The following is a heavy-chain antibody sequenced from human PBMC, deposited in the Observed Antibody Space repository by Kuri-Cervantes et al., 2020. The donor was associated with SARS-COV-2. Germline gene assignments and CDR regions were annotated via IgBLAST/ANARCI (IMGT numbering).Heavy chain of an antibody. D-gene: IGHD6-13*01. Sequence: LSLTCAASGFTFSSYGMHWVRQAPGKGLEWVAVIWYDGSNKYYADSVKGRFTISGDNAKNSLYLQMNSLRDEDTAVYYCARAISSWFDYWGQGTLVTVSS. J-gene: IGHJ4*02. CDR2: IWYDGSNK. CDR3: ARAISSWFDY. V-gene: IGHV3-33*01. CDR1: GFTFSSYG.